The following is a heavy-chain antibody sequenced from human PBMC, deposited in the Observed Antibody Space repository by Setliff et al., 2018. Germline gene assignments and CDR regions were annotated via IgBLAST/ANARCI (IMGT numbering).Heavy chain of an antibody. CDR3: VREGVDRRSSTDYRYYMDV. V-gene: IGHV1-69*05. D-gene: IGHD6-6*01. CDR1: GGTFTNYA. Sequence: ASVKVSCKASGGTFTNYAINWVRQAPGQGLEWMGGINPIFGTADYTQNFQGRVTITTDESTSTDYMELSSLRSDDTAVYYCVREGVDRRSSTDYRYYMDVWGKDTTVTVSS. J-gene: IGHJ6*03. CDR2: INPIFGTA.